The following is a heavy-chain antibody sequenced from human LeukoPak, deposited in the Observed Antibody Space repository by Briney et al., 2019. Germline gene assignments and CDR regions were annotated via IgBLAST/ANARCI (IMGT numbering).Heavy chain of an antibody. V-gene: IGHV1-18*01. CDR2: ISAYNGNT. CDR3: AKNGGPYSSGHNFGY. Sequence: ASVKVSCKASGYTFTSYGISWVRQAPGQGLEWMGWISAYNGNTNYAQKLQGRVTMTTDTSTSTAYMELRSLRSDDTAVYYCAKNGGPYSSGHNFGYWGQGTLVTVSS. J-gene: IGHJ4*02. CDR1: GYTFTSYG. D-gene: IGHD6-19*01.